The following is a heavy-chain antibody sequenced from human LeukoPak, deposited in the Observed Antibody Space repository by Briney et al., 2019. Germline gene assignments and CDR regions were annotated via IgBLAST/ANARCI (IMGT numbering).Heavy chain of an antibody. CDR3: ARDPGIAVAGTEDY. D-gene: IGHD6-19*01. J-gene: IGHJ4*02. CDR1: GFTFSSYA. Sequence: PGGSLRLSCAASGFTFSSYAMSWVRQAPGKGLEWVSSISSSSSYIYYADSVKGRFTISRDNAKNSLYLQMNSLRAEDTAVYYCARDPGIAVAGTEDYWGQGTLVTVSS. V-gene: IGHV3-21*01. CDR2: ISSSSSYI.